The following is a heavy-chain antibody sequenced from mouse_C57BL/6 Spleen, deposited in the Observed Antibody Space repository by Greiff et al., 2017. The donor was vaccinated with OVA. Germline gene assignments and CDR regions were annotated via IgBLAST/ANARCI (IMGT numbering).Heavy chain of an antibody. D-gene: IGHD1-1*01. CDR2: IRSKSSNYAT. V-gene: IGHV10-3*01. CDR1: GFTFNTYA. J-gene: IGHJ4*01. CDR3: VRESHYYGSSYLDYAMDY. Sequence: EVQLVESGGGLVQPKGSLKLSCAASGFTFNTYAMHWVRQAPGKGLEWVARIRSKSSNYATYYADSVKDRFTISRDDSQSMLYLQMNNLKTEDTAMYYCVRESHYYGSSYLDYAMDYWGQGTSVTVSS.